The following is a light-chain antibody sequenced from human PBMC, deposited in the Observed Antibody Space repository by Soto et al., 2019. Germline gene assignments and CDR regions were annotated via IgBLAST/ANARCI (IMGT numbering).Light chain of an antibody. CDR3: MQALQTPWT. V-gene: IGKV1D-12*01. J-gene: IGKJ1*01. CDR1: QGISSW. CDR2: LGS. Sequence: DIQLTQSPSSVSASVGDRVTITCRASQGISSWLAWYQQKLGKAPNLLIYLGSNRASGVPDRFSGSGSGTDFTLKISRVEAEDVGVYYCMQALQTPWTFGQGTKVDIK.